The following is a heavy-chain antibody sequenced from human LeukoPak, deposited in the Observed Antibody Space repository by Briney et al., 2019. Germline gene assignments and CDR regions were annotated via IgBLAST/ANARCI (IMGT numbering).Heavy chain of an antibody. V-gene: IGHV3-30*02. CDR2: IRYDGSNK. CDR1: GFTFSSYG. CDR3: AREHMVRGVRIAFDI. J-gene: IGHJ3*02. D-gene: IGHD3-10*01. Sequence: PGGSLRLSCAASGFTFSSYGMHWVRQAPGKGLEWVAFIRYDGSNKYYADSVKGRFTISRDNSKNTLYLQMNSLRAEDTAVYYCAREHMVRGVRIAFDIWGQGTMVTVSS.